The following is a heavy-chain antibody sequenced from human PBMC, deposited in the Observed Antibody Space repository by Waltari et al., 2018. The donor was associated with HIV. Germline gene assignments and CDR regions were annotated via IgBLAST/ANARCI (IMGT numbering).Heavy chain of an antibody. CDR3: ARHADRGYNYVYKGWYFDL. D-gene: IGHD5-18*01. J-gene: IGHJ2*01. Sequence: QVQLQESGPGLVKPSENLSLTCTVSGGSISSSVNYWVWIRQSPEKGLEWIGSMYFSGSTHYNPSLKSRVTISVDTSKNQFSLKLSSVTAADTAVYYCARHADRGYNYVYKGWYFDLWGRGTLVTVSS. V-gene: IGHV4-39*01. CDR1: GGSISSSVNY. CDR2: MYFSGST.